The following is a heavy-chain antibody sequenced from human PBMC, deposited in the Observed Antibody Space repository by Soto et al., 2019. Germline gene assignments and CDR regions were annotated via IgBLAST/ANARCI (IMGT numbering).Heavy chain of an antibody. Sequence: QVQLQQWGAGLLKPSETLSLTCAVYGGSFSGYYWSWIRQPPGKGLEWIGEINHSGSTNYNPSLKSRVTISVDTSKNQFSLKLSSVTAADTAVYYCARANYYGSRSYIPPYFDYWGQGTLVTVSS. CDR3: ARANYYGSRSYIPPYFDY. CDR1: GGSFSGYY. V-gene: IGHV4-34*01. D-gene: IGHD3-10*01. J-gene: IGHJ4*02. CDR2: INHSGST.